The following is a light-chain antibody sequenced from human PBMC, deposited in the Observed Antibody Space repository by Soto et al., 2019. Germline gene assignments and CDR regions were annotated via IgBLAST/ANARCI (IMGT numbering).Light chain of an antibody. J-gene: IGKJ2*01. CDR3: QQYRSSPYT. V-gene: IGKV3-20*01. Sequence: EIVLTQSPGTLSLSPGERATLSCRASQSVSSSYLAWYQQKPGQAPRLLIYGASSRATGIPDRFSGSESGTVFTLTISRLEPEDFAVYYCQQYRSSPYTFGQGTKLEIK. CDR2: GAS. CDR1: QSVSSSY.